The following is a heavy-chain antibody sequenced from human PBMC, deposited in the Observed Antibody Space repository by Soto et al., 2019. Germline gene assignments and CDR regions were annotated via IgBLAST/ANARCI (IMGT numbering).Heavy chain of an antibody. Sequence: SVKVSCKASGGTFSSYAISWVRQAPGQGLEWMGGIIPIFGTANYAQKFQGRVTITADESTSTAYMELSSLRSEDTAVYYCARVGYYDSSGYYYIKWFDPWGQGTLVTVSS. V-gene: IGHV1-69*13. D-gene: IGHD3-22*01. CDR3: ARVGYYDSSGYYYIKWFDP. J-gene: IGHJ5*02. CDR1: GGTFSSYA. CDR2: IIPIFGTA.